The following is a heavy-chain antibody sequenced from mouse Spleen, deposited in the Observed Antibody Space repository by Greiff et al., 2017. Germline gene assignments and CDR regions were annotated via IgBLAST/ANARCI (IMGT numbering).Heavy chain of an antibody. Sequence: VQLQQSGPELVKPGASVKISCKASGYSFTGYYMNWVKQSPEKSLEWIGEINPSTGGTTYNQKFKAKATLTVDKSSSTAYMQLKSLTSEDSAVYYCARSSGKLDYWGQGTTLTVSS. CDR2: INPSTGGT. CDR3: ARSSGKLDY. D-gene: IGHD1-3*01. V-gene: IGHV1-42*01. J-gene: IGHJ2*01. CDR1: GYSFTGYY.